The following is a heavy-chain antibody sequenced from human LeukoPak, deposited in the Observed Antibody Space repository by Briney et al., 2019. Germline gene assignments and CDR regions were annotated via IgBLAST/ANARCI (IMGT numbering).Heavy chain of an antibody. Sequence: GGSLRLSCAASGFTVSSNYMSWVRQSPGKGLEWVSVIYSGGSTYYADSVKGRFTISRDNSKNTLNLQMNSLRAEETAVYYCARGYSSGWYYFDYWGQGTPVTVSS. J-gene: IGHJ4*02. D-gene: IGHD6-19*01. V-gene: IGHV3-53*03. CDR1: GFTVSSNY. CDR3: ARGYSSGWYYFDY. CDR2: IYSGGST.